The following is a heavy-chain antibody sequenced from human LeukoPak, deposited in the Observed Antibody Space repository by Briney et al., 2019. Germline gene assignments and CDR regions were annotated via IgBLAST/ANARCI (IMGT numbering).Heavy chain of an antibody. D-gene: IGHD3-10*01. CDR3: AKQKLSGAYLPDY. CDR2: ILFDGSNT. Sequence: PGGSLRLSCAASGFTFSTYGMHWVRQAPGKGLEWVAFILFDGSNTKYADSVKGRFTISRDNSKNTLYLQMNTLRTEDTAVYYCAKQKLSGAYLPDYWGQGTLVTVSS. V-gene: IGHV3-30*02. J-gene: IGHJ4*02. CDR1: GFTFSTYG.